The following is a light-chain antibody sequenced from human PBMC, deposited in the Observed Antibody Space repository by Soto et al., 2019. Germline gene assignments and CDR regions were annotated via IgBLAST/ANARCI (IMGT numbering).Light chain of an antibody. J-gene: IGLJ3*02. V-gene: IGLV1-40*01. CDR3: QSYDSSLSGWV. CDR2: GNS. Sequence: QSALAQPPSVSGAPGQRVTISCTGSSSNIGAGYGVHWYQQLPGTAPKLLIYGNSNRPSGVPDRFSGSKSGTSASLAITGLQAEDEADYHCQSYDSSLSGWVFGGGTQLTVL. CDR1: SSNIGAGYG.